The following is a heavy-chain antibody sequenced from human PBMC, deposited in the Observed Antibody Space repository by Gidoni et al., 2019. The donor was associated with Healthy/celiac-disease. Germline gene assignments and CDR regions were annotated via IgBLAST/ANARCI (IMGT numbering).Heavy chain of an antibody. CDR3: ARSQRITMVRGVIDY. CDR1: GGSISSSSYY. Sequence: QLQLQESGPGLVKPSETLSLTCTVSGGSISSSSYYWGWIRQPPGKGLEWIGSIYYSGSTYYNPSLKSRVTISVDTSKNQFSLKLSSVTAADTAVYYCARSQRITMVRGVIDYWGQGTLVTVSS. J-gene: IGHJ4*02. D-gene: IGHD3-10*01. CDR2: IYYSGST. V-gene: IGHV4-39*01.